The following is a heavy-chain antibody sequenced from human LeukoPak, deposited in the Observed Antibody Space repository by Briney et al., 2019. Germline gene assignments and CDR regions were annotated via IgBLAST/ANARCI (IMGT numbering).Heavy chain of an antibody. D-gene: IGHD1-26*01. Sequence: ASVKVSCKASGYSFTGYYMHWVRQAPGQGLEWMGWISAYNGNTNYAQKLQGRVTMTTDTSTSTAYMELRSLRSDDTAVYYCARGGHIVGATLGDYWGQGTLVTVSS. V-gene: IGHV1-18*04. CDR2: ISAYNGNT. J-gene: IGHJ4*02. CDR3: ARGGHIVGATLGDY. CDR1: GYSFTGYY.